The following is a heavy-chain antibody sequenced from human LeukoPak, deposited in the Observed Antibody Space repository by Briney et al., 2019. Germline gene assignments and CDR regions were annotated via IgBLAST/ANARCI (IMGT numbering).Heavy chain of an antibody. CDR1: GYTLTELS. V-gene: IGHV1-24*01. CDR3: ATDSGRIRQNWFDP. CDR2: FDPEDGET. Sequence: ASVKVSCKVSGYTLTELSMHWVRQAPGKGLEWMGGFDPEDGETIYAQKFQGRVTMTEDTSTDTAYMELSSLRSEDTAVYYCATDSGRIRQNWFDPWGQGTLVTVSS. D-gene: IGHD6-19*01. J-gene: IGHJ5*02.